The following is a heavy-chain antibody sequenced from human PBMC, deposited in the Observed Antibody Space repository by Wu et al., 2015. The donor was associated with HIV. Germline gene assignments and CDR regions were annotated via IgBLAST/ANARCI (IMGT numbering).Heavy chain of an antibody. CDR1: GYTFTSYY. D-gene: IGHD3-10*01. V-gene: IGHV1-2*02. CDR2: ITPNSGGT. CDR3: VRGARGMPKGAFEI. Sequence: QVQLVQSGAEMKKPGASVKVSCRASGYTFTSYYIHWVRQAPGQGLEWVAWITPNSGGTNSAQMFQGRVTLTRDTSISTAYLELTSLTSDDTAVYYCVRGARGMPKGAFEIWGQGTLVIVS. J-gene: IGHJ3*02.